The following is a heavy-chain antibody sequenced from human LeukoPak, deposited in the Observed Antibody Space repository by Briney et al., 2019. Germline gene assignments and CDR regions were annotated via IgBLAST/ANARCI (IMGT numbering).Heavy chain of an antibody. CDR3: AREGVPGYFFDY. CDR2: INWNGGST. Sequence: PGGSLRLSCAASGFTFDDYGMSWVRQAPGKGLEWVSGINWNGGSTGYADSVKGRFTISRDNAKNSLYLQMNSLKAEDTAVYYCAREGVPGYFFDYWGQGTLVTVSS. V-gene: IGHV3-20*04. CDR1: GFTFDDYG. J-gene: IGHJ4*02. D-gene: IGHD2-2*01.